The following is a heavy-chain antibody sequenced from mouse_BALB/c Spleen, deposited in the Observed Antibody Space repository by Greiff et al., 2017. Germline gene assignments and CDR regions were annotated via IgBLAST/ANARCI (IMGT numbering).Heavy chain of an antibody. V-gene: IGHV10S3*01. J-gene: IGHJ3*01. CDR3: ARGGDGIAY. Sequence: VKDRFTISRDDSQSMLYLQMNNLKTEDTAMYYCARGGDGIAYWGQGTLVTVSA.